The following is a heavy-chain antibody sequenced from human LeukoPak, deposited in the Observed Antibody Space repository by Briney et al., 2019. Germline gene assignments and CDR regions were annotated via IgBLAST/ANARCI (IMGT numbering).Heavy chain of an antibody. V-gene: IGHV3-7*01. CDR2: IKQDGSEK. CDR1: GFTFSSYW. J-gene: IGHJ4*02. D-gene: IGHD2-21*02. CDR3: ARDRRVVVTATYYFDY. Sequence: PGGSLRLSCAASGFTFSSYWMSWVRQAPGKGLEWAANIKQDGSEKYYVDSVKGRFTISRDNAKNSLYLQMNSLRAEDTAVYYCARDRRVVVTATYYFDYWGQGTLVTVSS.